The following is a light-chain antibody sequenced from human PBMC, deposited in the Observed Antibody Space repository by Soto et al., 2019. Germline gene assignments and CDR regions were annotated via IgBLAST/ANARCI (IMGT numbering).Light chain of an antibody. J-gene: IGKJ2*01. Sequence: EIVLTQSPATLSLSPGERATLSCRASQSVYSYLAWYQQKPGQAPRLLIYDASNRATGIPARFSGSGSGTDFPLTISSLEPEDFAVYYCQQRSNWPYTFGQGTKLEIK. CDR3: QQRSNWPYT. CDR1: QSVYSY. V-gene: IGKV3-11*01. CDR2: DAS.